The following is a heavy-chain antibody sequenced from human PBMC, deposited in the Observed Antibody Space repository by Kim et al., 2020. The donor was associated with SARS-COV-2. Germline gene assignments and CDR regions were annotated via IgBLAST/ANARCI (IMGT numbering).Heavy chain of an antibody. CDR3: AKSLNIVLVVYGPGGAFDI. Sequence: GGSLRLSCAASGFTFDDYAMHWVRQAPGKGLEWVSGISWNSGSIGYADSVKGRFTISRDNAKNSLYLQMNSLRAEDTALYYCAKSLNIVLVVYGPGGAFDIWGQGTMVTVSS. CDR1: GFTFDDYA. CDR2: ISWNSGSI. J-gene: IGHJ3*02. V-gene: IGHV3-9*01. D-gene: IGHD2-8*02.